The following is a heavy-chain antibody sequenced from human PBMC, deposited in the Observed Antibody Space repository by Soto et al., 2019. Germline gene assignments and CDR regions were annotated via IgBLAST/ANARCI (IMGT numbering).Heavy chain of an antibody. J-gene: IGHJ4*02. D-gene: IGHD6-13*01. CDR1: GFPFCSYA. V-gene: IGHV3-23*01. Sequence: PGGSLRLSCVDSGFPFCSYALSWVRQPPGKGREWVSGVSGSGGRTYYGDSVEGRFTISSDNSKNTLYLQMNSVRAEDKAVYYCAKRARFAAAGTLAYWGQGTVVTGSS. CDR2: VSGSGGRT. CDR3: AKRARFAAAGTLAY.